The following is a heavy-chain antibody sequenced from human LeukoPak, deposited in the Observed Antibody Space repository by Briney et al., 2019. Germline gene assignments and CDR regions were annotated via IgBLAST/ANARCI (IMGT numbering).Heavy chain of an antibody. J-gene: IGHJ4*02. V-gene: IGHV3-23*01. D-gene: IGHD3-10*01. Sequence: GGSLRLSCAASGFTFSSSAMSWVRQAPGKGLEWVSGISGSGVGTYYADSVKGRFTISRDNSKNTLYLQMNSLRAEDTAVYYCAKASRGAFDYWGQGTLVTVSS. CDR3: AKASRGAFDY. CDR2: ISGSGVGT. CDR1: GFTFSSSA.